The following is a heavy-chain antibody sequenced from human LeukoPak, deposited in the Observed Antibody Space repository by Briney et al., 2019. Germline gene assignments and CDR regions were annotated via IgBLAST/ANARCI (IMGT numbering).Heavy chain of an antibody. J-gene: IGHJ4*02. D-gene: IGHD3-9*01. Sequence: GGSLRLSRAASGFIFSSYWMSWVRQAPGKGLEWVANIKQDGSEKYYVDSVKGRFTISRDNAKNSLYLQRHSLGAEDPDVSYCARDGPYYDILTGYYKGPTGYYFDYWGQGTLVTVSS. CDR1: GFIFSSYW. V-gene: IGHV3-7*01. CDR3: ARDGPYYDILTGYYKGPTGYYFDY. CDR2: IKQDGSEK.